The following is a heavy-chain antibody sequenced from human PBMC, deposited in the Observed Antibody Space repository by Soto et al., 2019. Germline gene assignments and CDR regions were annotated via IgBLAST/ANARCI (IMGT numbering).Heavy chain of an antibody. Sequence: SETLSLTCTVSGGSMRNYFWTWIRQPPGKGLEWIGYIHYSGATSFFYSSNPSLRGRVTISEDTSTTQFSLKLLSVTSADTAVYFCAAGEASSRNLAPYYINVWGQGTLVTVSS. D-gene: IGHD6-13*01. CDR3: AAGEASSRNLAPYYINV. CDR2: IHYSGAT. J-gene: IGHJ1*01. CDR1: GGSMRNYF. V-gene: IGHV4-59*01.